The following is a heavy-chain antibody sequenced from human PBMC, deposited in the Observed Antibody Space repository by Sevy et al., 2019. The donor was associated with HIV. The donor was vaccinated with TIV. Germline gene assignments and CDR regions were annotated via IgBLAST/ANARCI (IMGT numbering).Heavy chain of an antibody. Sequence: SETLSLTCAVYGGSFSGYYWSWIRQPPGKGLEWIGEIIPSGSTNYNPSLKSRVTISIDTSKNQFSLKVNSVTAADTAIYYCARGHWEHLYWGPGTQVTVSS. J-gene: IGHJ4*02. CDR3: ARGHWEHLY. D-gene: IGHD1-26*01. CDR1: GGSFSGYY. CDR2: IIPSGST. V-gene: IGHV4-34*01.